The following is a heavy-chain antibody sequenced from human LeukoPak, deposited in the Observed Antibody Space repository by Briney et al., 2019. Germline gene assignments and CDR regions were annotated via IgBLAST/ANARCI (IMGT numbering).Heavy chain of an antibody. V-gene: IGHV4-59*01. CDR3: ARQGGSSGWYESYYYGMDV. D-gene: IGHD6-19*01. J-gene: IGHJ6*02. CDR1: GGSISGYY. Sequence: SSETLSLTCTVSGGSISGYYWSWIQQPPGKGLEWIGYIYSSGTTNYNPSLKSQITISLDTSKNQFSLKLSSVTAADTAVYYCARQGGSSGWYESYYYGMDVWGQGTTVTVSS. CDR2: IYSSGTT.